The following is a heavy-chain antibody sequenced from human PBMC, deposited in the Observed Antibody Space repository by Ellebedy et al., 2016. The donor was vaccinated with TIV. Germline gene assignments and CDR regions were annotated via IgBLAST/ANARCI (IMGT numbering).Heavy chain of an antibody. CDR3: ASMYNVDGYYYFDY. CDR1: GYTFSDFG. J-gene: IGHJ4*02. D-gene: IGHD3-22*01. Sequence: ASVKVSCXTSGYTFSDFGISWVRQAPGQGLEWLGWASTHDGNRYYNQKVQGRVTMTTDTSTNTAYMELRSLRSDDTAVYYCASMYNVDGYYYFDYWGQGTLVTVSS. CDR2: ASTHDGNR. V-gene: IGHV1-18*01.